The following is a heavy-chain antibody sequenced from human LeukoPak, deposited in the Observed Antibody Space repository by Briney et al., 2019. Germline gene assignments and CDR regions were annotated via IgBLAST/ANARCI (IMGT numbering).Heavy chain of an antibody. J-gene: IGHJ3*01. CDR1: GGSISYYY. CDR2: IYYSGST. Sequence: PSETLSLTCTVSGGSISYYYWSWIRQPPGKGLEWIGYIYYSGSTNYNPSLKSRVTISVDTSKNQFSLNLTSVTTADTAVYYCARVSCSSTSCPRRDALYVWGQGTMVTVSS. V-gene: IGHV4-59*01. D-gene: IGHD2-2*01. CDR3: ARVSCSSTSCPRRDALYV.